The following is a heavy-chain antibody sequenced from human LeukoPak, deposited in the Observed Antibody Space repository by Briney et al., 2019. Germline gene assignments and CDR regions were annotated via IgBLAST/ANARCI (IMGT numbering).Heavy chain of an antibody. V-gene: IGHV3-23*01. D-gene: IGHD1-1*01. CDR2: ISGSGGST. J-gene: IGHJ4*02. CDR1: GFTVSSNY. Sequence: GGSLRLSCAASGFTVSSNYMSWVRQAPGKGLEWVSAISGSGGSTYYADSVKGRFTISRDNSKNTLYLQMNSLRAEDTAVYYCRGTSSLSDDYWGQGTLVTVSS. CDR3: RGTSSLSDDY.